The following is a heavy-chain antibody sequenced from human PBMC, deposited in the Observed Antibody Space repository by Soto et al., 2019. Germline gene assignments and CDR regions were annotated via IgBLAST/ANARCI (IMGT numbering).Heavy chain of an antibody. Sequence: EVQVVESGGGLVQPGTSLRLSCAASGFLFINAWMNWVRQAPGKGREWVGRIKSETGGGTTDYAAPVKGRFTIARDDSKNMLYLQMNSLKTEDTAVYYCTTTYTGGSFYTWGQGTLVTVSS. CDR3: TTTYTGGSFYT. J-gene: IGHJ5*02. V-gene: IGHV3-15*07. CDR2: IKSETGGGTT. CDR1: GFLFINAW. D-gene: IGHD1-26*01.